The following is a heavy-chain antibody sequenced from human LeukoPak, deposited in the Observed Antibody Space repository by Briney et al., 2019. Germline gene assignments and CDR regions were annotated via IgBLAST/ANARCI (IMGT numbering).Heavy chain of an antibody. CDR1: GGSISSYY. CDR3: ARADGYNPGGFDY. D-gene: IGHD5-24*01. CDR2: IYYSGST. Sequence: SETLSLTXTVSGGSISSYYWSWIRQPPGKGLEWIGYIYYSGSTNYNPSLKSRVTISVDTSKNQFSLKLSSVTAADTAVYYCARADGYNPGGFDYWGQGTLVTVSS. V-gene: IGHV4-59*01. J-gene: IGHJ4*02.